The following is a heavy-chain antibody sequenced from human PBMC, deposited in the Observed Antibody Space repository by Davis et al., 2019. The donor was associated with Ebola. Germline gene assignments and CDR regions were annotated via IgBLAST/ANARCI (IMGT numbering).Heavy chain of an antibody. V-gene: IGHV3-23*01. CDR2: ISWNSGSI. CDR3: AKVVGVQLWLFDY. Sequence: GGSLRLSCAASGFTFSSYSMNWVRQAPGKGLEWVSGISWNSGSIGYADSVKGRFTISRDNSKNTLYLQMNSLRAEDTAVYYCAKVVGVQLWLFDYWGQGTLVTVSS. D-gene: IGHD5-18*01. J-gene: IGHJ4*02. CDR1: GFTFSSYS.